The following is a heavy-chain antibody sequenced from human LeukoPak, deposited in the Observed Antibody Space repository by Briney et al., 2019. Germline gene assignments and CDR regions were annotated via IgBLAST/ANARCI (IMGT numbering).Heavy chain of an antibody. Sequence: GESLKISCKGSGYSFTRYWIGWVRAMRGKGLEWMGIICPGGSDTRYSPSFQGRVAISADKSISTAYLQWSSLKASDTAMYYCARRFYCGGDCYPDYWGQGTLVTVSS. D-gene: IGHD2-21*01. J-gene: IGHJ4*02. CDR1: GYSFTRYW. V-gene: IGHV5-51*01. CDR2: ICPGGSDT. CDR3: ARRFYCGGDCYPDY.